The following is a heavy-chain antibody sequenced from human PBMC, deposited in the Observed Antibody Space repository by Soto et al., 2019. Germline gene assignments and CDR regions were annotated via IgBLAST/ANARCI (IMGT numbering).Heavy chain of an antibody. CDR3: ARGRSASSDFDY. D-gene: IGHD3-10*01. V-gene: IGHV3-66*01. J-gene: IGHJ4*02. CDR2: VYSGGTT. CDR1: GFTVSTYY. Sequence: EVHLVESGEGLVQPGGSLRLSCAASGFTVSTYYMNWVRQAPGEGLEWVSVVYSGGTTYYADSVRGRFTISRDNSKNTLFLQMNSLRAEDTAVYYCARGRSASSDFDYWGQGTLVTVSS.